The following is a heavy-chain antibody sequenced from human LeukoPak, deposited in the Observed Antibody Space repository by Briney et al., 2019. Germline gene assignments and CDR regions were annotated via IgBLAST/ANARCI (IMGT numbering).Heavy chain of an antibody. CDR3: ARFPDTAMPNGYRDWFDP. CDR1: GGSISSSNW. D-gene: IGHD5-18*01. V-gene: IGHV4-4*02. CDR2: IYHSGST. Sequence: SGTLSLTCAVSGGSISSSNWWSWVRPPPGKGLEWIGEIYHSGSTNYNPSLKSRVTISVDKSKNQFSLKLSSVTAADTAVYYCARFPDTAMPNGYRDWFDPWGQGTLVTVSS. J-gene: IGHJ5*02.